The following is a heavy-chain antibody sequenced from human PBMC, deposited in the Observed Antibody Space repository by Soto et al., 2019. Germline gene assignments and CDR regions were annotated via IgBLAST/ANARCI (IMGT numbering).Heavy chain of an antibody. CDR2: IYYIGTT. V-gene: IGHV4-30-4*01. CDR1: GDSIGSGDYY. J-gene: IGHJ5*02. Sequence: QVQLQESGPRLVKPSQTLSLTCTVSGDSIGSGDYYWTWIRQPPGKGLEWIGYIYYIGTTFYNPSLESRVNISVDTSKNQFSLRVTSVTAADTAVHYCVRGSTYYGFVTWGQGTLITVSS. CDR3: VRGSTYYGFVT. D-gene: IGHD3-10*01.